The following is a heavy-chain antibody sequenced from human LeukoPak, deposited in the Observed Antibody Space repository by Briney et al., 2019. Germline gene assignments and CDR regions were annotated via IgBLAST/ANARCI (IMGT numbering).Heavy chain of an antibody. CDR2: IYYTGST. D-gene: IGHD3-16*01. J-gene: IGHJ4*02. V-gene: IGHV4-59*08. CDR3: ARFSQYYDSPTHYLDY. CDR1: GGSINNYY. Sequence: SETLSLTCTVSGGSINNYYWSWVRQSPGAGLEWLAYIYYTGSTNYNPSLKTRLTISVDTSKNQFSLRLNSVTAADTAVYYCARFSQYYDSPTHYLDYWGQGILVTVSS.